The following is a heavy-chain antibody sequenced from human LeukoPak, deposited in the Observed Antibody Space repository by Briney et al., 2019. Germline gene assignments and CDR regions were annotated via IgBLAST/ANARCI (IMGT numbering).Heavy chain of an antibody. D-gene: IGHD3-16*01. CDR1: GFTFSSYW. Sequence: GSLRLSCAASGFTFSSYWMSRVRQAPGKGLEWVANIKQDGSEKYYVDSVKGRFTISRDNAKNSLYLQMNSLRAEDTAVYYCARDGLRGDNWFDPWGQGTLVTVSS. V-gene: IGHV3-7*01. CDR2: IKQDGSEK. CDR3: ARDGLRGDNWFDP. J-gene: IGHJ5*02.